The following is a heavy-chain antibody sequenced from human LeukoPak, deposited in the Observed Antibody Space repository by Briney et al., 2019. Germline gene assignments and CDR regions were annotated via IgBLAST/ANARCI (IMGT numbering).Heavy chain of an antibody. D-gene: IGHD3-3*01. CDR3: ARHYDFWSGNNFGFDY. CDR1: GGSISSYY. V-gene: IGHV4-59*05. J-gene: IGHJ4*02. Sequence: SETLSLTCTVSGGSISSYYWSWIRQPPGKGLEWIGSIYYSGSTYYNPSLKSRVTISVDTSKNQFSLKLSSVTAADTAVYYCARHYDFWSGNNFGFDYWGQGTLVTVSS. CDR2: IYYSGST.